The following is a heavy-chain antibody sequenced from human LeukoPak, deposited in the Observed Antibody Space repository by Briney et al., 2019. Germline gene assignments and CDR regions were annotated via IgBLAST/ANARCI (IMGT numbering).Heavy chain of an antibody. CDR1: GFTFSSYA. J-gene: IGHJ6*02. CDR2: IYSGGST. CDR3: AKGGYSSLTGGYYGMDV. Sequence: GGSLRLSCAASGFTFSSYAMSWVRQAPGKGLEWVSVIYSGGSTYYADSMKGRFTISRDNSKNTLYLQMNSLRAEDTAVYYCAKGGYSSLTGGYYGMDVWGQGTTVTVSS. V-gene: IGHV3-23*03. D-gene: IGHD6-13*01.